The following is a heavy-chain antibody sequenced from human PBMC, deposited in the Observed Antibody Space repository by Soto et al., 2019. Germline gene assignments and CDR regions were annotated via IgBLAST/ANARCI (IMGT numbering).Heavy chain of an antibody. J-gene: IGHJ4*02. CDR1: GYSFTSLD. Sequence: QVQLVQSGAEVREPGASVKVSCKASGYSFTSLDINWVRQTTGQGLEWMGWMQPSSGRTGYAQKFQGRVTMTRDTSINTAYMELSSLTSDDTAFYYCARGVAGGVDYWGQGTLVTVSS. V-gene: IGHV1-8*01. D-gene: IGHD3-16*01. CDR2: MQPSSGRT. CDR3: ARGVAGGVDY.